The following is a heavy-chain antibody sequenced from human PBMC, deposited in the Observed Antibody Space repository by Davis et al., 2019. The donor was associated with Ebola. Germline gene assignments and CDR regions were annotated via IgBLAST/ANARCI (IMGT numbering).Heavy chain of an antibody. CDR3: AREPIVVVPAAIAELYYYYGMDV. D-gene: IGHD2-2*01. CDR1: GGSISSGGYY. Sequence: MPSETLSLTCTVSGGSISSGGYYWSWIRQHPGKGLEWIGYIYYSGSTYYNPSLKSRVTISVDTSKNQFSLKLSSVTAADTAVYYCAREPIVVVPAAIAELYYYYGMDVWGQGTTVTVSS. V-gene: IGHV4-31*03. CDR2: IYYSGST. J-gene: IGHJ6*02.